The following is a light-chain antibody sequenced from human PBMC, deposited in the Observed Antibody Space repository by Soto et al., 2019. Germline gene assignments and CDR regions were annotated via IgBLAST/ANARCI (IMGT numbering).Light chain of an antibody. CDR1: QDISNY. V-gene: IGKV1-33*01. J-gene: IGKJ4*01. Sequence: DIQMTQSPSSLSASVGDRVTITCQASQDISNYLNWYQQKPGKAPKLLIYDASNLETGVPSRFSGSGSGTDFTFSICCLQPEDIATYYCQQYDNLPLTFGGGTKV. CDR2: DAS. CDR3: QQYDNLPLT.